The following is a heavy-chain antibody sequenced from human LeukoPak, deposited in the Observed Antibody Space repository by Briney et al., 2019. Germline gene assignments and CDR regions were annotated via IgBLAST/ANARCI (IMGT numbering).Heavy chain of an antibody. CDR1: GFTFSSYW. Sequence: PGGSLRLSCAASGFTFSSYWMHWVRQAPGKGLVWVSRINSDGSSTSYADSVKGRFTISRDNSKNTLYLQMNSLRAEDTSVYYCGKLSVINCYSSIDYWGQGILVTVSS. D-gene: IGHD2-15*01. CDR2: INSDGSST. J-gene: IGHJ4*02. V-gene: IGHV3-74*01. CDR3: GKLSVINCYSSIDY.